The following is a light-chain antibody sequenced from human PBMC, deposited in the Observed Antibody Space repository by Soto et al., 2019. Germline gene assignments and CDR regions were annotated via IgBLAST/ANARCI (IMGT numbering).Light chain of an antibody. CDR1: HNIERW. CDR2: DAS. CDR3: QQFAISTT. Sequence: IQMPQSPSTLSASVGESFTITCRASHNIERWMAWYQQKPGKAPSLLIFDASTLHSGVPSRFSGSGSGTDFTLTISSLQPEDFATYYCQQFAISTTFGKGTKVDIK. J-gene: IGKJ1*01. V-gene: IGKV1-5*01.